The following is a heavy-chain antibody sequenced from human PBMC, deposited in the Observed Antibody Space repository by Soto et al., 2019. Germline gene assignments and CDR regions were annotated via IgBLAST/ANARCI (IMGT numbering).Heavy chain of an antibody. CDR1: GYTFTSYG. Sequence: QVQLVQSGGEVKKPGTSVKVSCKASGYTFTSYGISWVRQAPGQGLEWMGWISGYNGNTNYAQKFQGRVTMTTDTTXXTAYMELRSLSSDDTAVYYCARMGDVPYYSYGLDVWGPGTTVTVSS. V-gene: IGHV1-18*01. CDR2: ISGYNGNT. CDR3: ARMGDVPYYSYGLDV. D-gene: IGHD3-16*01. J-gene: IGHJ6*02.